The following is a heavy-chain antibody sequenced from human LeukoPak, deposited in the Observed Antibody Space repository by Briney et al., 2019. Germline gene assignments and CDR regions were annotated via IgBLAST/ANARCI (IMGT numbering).Heavy chain of an antibody. CDR3: AKWGDYDVLTGYYVPDY. D-gene: IGHD3-9*01. CDR2: ILGSGGST. CDR1: GFTFSNYA. V-gene: IGHV3-23*01. Sequence: PGASLRLSCAASGFTFSNYAMSWVRQAPGKGLEWVSAILGSGGSTYYADSVKGRFTVSRDNSKSTLYLQMNSLRAGDTALYYCAKWGDYDVLTGYYVPDYWGQGTLVTVSS. J-gene: IGHJ4*02.